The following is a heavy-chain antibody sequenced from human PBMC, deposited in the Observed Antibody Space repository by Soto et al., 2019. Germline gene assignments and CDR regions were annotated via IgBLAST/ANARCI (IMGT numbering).Heavy chain of an antibody. Sequence: GASVKVSCKASGYTITSYDINWVRQATGQGLEWMGWMNPNSGNTGYVQKFQGRVTMTRNTSISTAYMELSSLRSEDTAVYYCARATYCTNGVCQDAFDIWGQGTKVTVSS. D-gene: IGHD2-8*01. CDR3: ARATYCTNGVCQDAFDI. V-gene: IGHV1-8*01. CDR2: MNPNSGNT. J-gene: IGHJ3*02. CDR1: GYTITSYD.